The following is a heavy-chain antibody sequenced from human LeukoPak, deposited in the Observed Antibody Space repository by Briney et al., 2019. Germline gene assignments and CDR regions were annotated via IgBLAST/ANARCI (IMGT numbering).Heavy chain of an antibody. Sequence: PGGSLRLSCAASGFAFSSYSMNWVRQAPGKGLEWVSYISSSSSTIYYADSVKGRFTISRDNAKNSLYLQMNSLRAEDTAVYYCARDVAARPDTYYFDYWGQGTLATVSS. D-gene: IGHD6-6*01. CDR2: ISSSSSTI. CDR1: GFAFSSYS. V-gene: IGHV3-48*01. CDR3: ARDVAARPDTYYFDY. J-gene: IGHJ4*02.